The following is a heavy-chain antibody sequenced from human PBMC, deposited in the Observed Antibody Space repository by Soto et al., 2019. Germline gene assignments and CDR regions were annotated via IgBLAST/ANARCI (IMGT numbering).Heavy chain of an antibody. CDR1: GFTFSNAW. V-gene: IGHV3-15*07. Sequence: PGGSLRLSCAASGFTFSNAWMNWVRQAPGKGLEWVGRIKSKTDGGTTDYAAPVKGRFTISRDDSKNTLYLQMNSLKTEDTAVYYCTTDLDDSSGYQHHWGQGTLVTVSS. D-gene: IGHD3-22*01. CDR3: TTDLDDSSGYQHH. CDR2: IKSKTDGGTT. J-gene: IGHJ5*02.